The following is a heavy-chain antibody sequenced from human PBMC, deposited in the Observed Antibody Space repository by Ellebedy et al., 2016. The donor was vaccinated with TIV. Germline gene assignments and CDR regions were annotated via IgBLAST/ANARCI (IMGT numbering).Heavy chain of an antibody. V-gene: IGHV3-23*01. CDR2: ISNSGEST. D-gene: IGHD1-26*01. J-gene: IGHJ4*02. CDR3: AKDRFVGARKFDD. Sequence: GESLKISCVASGFTFNSFAMSWVRQAPGKGLEWVSTISNSGESTNTADSGKGRFTISRDNSKNTLYLQMNGLRAEDTAVYYCAKDRFVGARKFDDWGQGTLVTVSS. CDR1: GFTFNSFA.